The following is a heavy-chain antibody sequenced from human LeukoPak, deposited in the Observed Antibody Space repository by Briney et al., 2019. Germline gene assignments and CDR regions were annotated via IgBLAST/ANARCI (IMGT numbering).Heavy chain of an antibody. Sequence: GGSLRLSCSASGFTFSSYWMSWVRQAQVKGLEWLANIKQDGSEKYYVDSVKGRFNISRDNAKNSLYLQMNSLRAEDTAVYYCARASSWLQYYFDYWGQGPLVTVSS. CDR2: IKQDGSEK. V-gene: IGHV3-7*05. CDR3: ARASSWLQYYFDY. D-gene: IGHD5-12*01. CDR1: GFTFSSYW. J-gene: IGHJ4*02.